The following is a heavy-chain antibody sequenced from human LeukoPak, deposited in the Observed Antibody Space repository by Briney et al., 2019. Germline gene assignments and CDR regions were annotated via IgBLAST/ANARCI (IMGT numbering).Heavy chain of an antibody. CDR1: GYSFTNYW. CDR2: IYPGDSDT. J-gene: IGHJ4*02. Sequence: GESLKISCKGSGYSFTNYWIGWVRQMPGKGLEWMGIIYPGDSDTNYRPSFQGQVTISADKSITTAYLQWSSLKASDTAMYYCARYSGSYSKSFDSWGQGTLLTVSS. D-gene: IGHD1-26*01. V-gene: IGHV5-51*01. CDR3: ARYSGSYSKSFDS.